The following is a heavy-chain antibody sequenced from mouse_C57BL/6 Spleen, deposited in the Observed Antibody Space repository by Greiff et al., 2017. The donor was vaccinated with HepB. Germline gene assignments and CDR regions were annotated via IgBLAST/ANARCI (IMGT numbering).Heavy chain of an antibody. J-gene: IGHJ2*01. CDR1: GYTFTSYW. Sequence: VQLQQSGTELVKPGASVKLSCKASGYTFTSYWMHWVKQRPGQGLEWIGNINPSNGGTNYNEKFKSKATLTVDKSSSTAYMQLSSLTSEDSAVYYCARSELSPGHYFDYWGQGTTLTVSS. CDR3: ARSELSPGHYFDY. D-gene: IGHD4-1*01. V-gene: IGHV1-53*01. CDR2: INPSNGGT.